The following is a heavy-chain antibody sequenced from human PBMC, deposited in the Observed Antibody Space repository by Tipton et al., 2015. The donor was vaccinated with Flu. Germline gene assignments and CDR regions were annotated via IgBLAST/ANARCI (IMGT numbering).Heavy chain of an antibody. Sequence: TLSLTCTVSGGSISSYYWSWIRQPPGKGLEWIGYIYYSGSTNYNPSLQSRVTISVDTSKNQFSLKLSSVTAADTAVYYCARDHDYGDGNDAFAIWGQWTMVTVSS. CDR2: IYYSGST. D-gene: IGHD4-17*01. V-gene: IGHV4-59*01. CDR3: ARDHDYGDGNDAFAI. J-gene: IGHJ3*02. CDR1: GGSISSYY.